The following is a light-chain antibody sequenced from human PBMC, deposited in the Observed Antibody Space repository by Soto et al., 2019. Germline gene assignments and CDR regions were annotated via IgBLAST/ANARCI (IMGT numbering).Light chain of an antibody. V-gene: IGKV3-20*01. CDR1: QSVSSNY. J-gene: IGKJ1*01. Sequence: EIVLTQSPGTLSLSPGERASLSCRASQSVSSNYVAWYQQKPGQAPRLLIYDASSRATGIPDRFSGSGSETDFTLTISRLEPEDFAVYYCQQYGSSPWTFGQGTKVEIK. CDR3: QQYGSSPWT. CDR2: DAS.